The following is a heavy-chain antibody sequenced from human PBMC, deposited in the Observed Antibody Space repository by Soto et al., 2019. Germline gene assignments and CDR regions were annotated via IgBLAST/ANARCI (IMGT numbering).Heavy chain of an antibody. Sequence: QVPLVESGGGVVQPGRSLRLSCAASGFTFNSYGMHWVRQGPGNGLEWVAFISYDSTKTYYADSVKGRFTISRDNSNSALYVQMNSLTGEDTAVYYCARTRSAWSDFHYYPLDVWGQGTTVTVSS. V-gene: IGHV3-30*03. D-gene: IGHD1-26*01. CDR2: ISYDSTKT. CDR1: GFTFNSYG. J-gene: IGHJ6*02. CDR3: ARTRSAWSDFHYYPLDV.